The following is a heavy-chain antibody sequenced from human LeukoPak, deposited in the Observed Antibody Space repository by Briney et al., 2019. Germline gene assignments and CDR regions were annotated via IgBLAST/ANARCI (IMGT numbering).Heavy chain of an antibody. Sequence: SQTLSLTCTVSGGSISSGGYYWSWIRQHPGKGLEWIGYIYYSGSTYYNPSLKSRVTISVDTSKNQFSLKLSSVTAADTAVYYCASSPRVDTSCYRCGVGAFDIWGQGTMVTVSS. CDR1: GGSISSGGYY. CDR3: ASSPRVDTSCYRCGVGAFDI. D-gene: IGHD2-2*02. V-gene: IGHV4-31*03. J-gene: IGHJ3*02. CDR2: IYYSGST.